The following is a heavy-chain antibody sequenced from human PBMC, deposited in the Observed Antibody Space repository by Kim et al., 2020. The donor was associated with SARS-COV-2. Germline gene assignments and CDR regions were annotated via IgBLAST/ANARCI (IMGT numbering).Heavy chain of an antibody. Sequence: ASVKVSCKASGYTFTGYYMHWVRQAPGQGLEWMGWINPNSGGTNYAQKFQGRVTMTRDTSISTAYMELSRLRSDDTAVYYCARDEAVTTTGGGEAYFDYWGQGTLVTVSS. D-gene: IGHD4-4*01. CDR2: INPNSGGT. CDR3: ARDEAVTTTGGGEAYFDY. V-gene: IGHV1-2*02. CDR1: GYTFTGYY. J-gene: IGHJ4*02.